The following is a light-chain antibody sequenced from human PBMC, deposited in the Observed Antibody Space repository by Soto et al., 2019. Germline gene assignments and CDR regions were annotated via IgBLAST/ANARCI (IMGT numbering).Light chain of an antibody. V-gene: IGKV3-11*01. CDR2: DAS. Sequence: EIVLTQSPATLSLSPGERATLSCRASQSVSSYLAWYQQKPGQAPRLLIYDASNRATGIPARFSGSGSGTDGTITISSLEPEDCEVYDCQQRSNWPITFGQGTRLEI. CDR3: QQRSNWPIT. CDR1: QSVSSY. J-gene: IGKJ5*01.